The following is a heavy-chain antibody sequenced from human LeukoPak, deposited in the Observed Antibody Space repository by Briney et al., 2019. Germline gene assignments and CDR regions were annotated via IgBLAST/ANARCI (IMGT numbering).Heavy chain of an antibody. D-gene: IGHD6-19*01. Sequence: GGSPRLSCAASGFTFSNYAMDWVRQAPGKGLEWVSAITTGGGSTFYADSVKGRFTISRDNSKNTLYLQMNSLRAEDTAEYYCAKDRVAGTRAFDIWGQGTMVTVSS. V-gene: IGHV3-23*01. CDR2: ITTGGGST. J-gene: IGHJ3*02. CDR3: AKDRVAGTRAFDI. CDR1: GFTFSNYA.